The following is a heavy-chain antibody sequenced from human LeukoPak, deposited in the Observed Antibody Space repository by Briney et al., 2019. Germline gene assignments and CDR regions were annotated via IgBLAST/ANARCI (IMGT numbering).Heavy chain of an antibody. Sequence: GASVKVFCKASGYTFTSYGISWVRQAPGQGLEWMGWISAYNGNTNYAQKLQGRVTMTTDTSTSTAYMELRSLRSDDTAVYYCARSPTRETNYDYVWGSYQFDYWGQGTLVTVSS. J-gene: IGHJ4*02. CDR1: GYTFTSYG. V-gene: IGHV1-18*01. CDR2: ISAYNGNT. D-gene: IGHD3-16*02. CDR3: ARSPTRETNYDYVWGSYQFDY.